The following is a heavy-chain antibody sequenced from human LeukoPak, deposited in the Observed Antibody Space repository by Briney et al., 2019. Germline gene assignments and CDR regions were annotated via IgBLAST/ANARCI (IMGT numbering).Heavy chain of an antibody. CDR2: IQSKTDGRTI. V-gene: IGHV3-15*01. Sequence: GGSLRLSCTASGFSFSNAWISWVRQAPGEGLEWVGRIQSKTDGRTIDYAAPVTDRFTISRDDSKDTVYLQMNTLKTEDTAVYYCTTARTATGEKNYWGQGTLVTVSS. CDR1: GFSFSNAW. D-gene: IGHD7-27*01. CDR3: TTARTATGEKNY. J-gene: IGHJ4*02.